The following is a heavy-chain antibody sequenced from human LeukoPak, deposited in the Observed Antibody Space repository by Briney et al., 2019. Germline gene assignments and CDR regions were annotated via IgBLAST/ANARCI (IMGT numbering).Heavy chain of an antibody. V-gene: IGHV3-30*18. CDR3: AKYVTPQVSIWYDF. D-gene: IGHD3-3*02. CDR2: ISYEGGTQ. J-gene: IGHJ4*02. CDR1: GDTLSPKG. Sequence: GMSLRLSCEASGDTLSPKGMHWVRQAPGKGLEWVAVISYEGGTQHYADSVKGRFIISRDNPRNTLYLQMNILRTEDTAVYYCAKYVTPQVSIWYDFWGQGTQVIVSS.